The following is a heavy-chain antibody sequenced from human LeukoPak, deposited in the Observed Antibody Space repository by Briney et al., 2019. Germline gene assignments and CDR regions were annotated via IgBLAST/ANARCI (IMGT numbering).Heavy chain of an antibody. Sequence: GGSLRLSCAASGFTVSNNYMSWVRQAPGKGLEWVSVVYSGGTTYYADSVKGRFTISRDNSKNTLYLQMNSLRAEDTAVYYCAKDGMWLRFSYFDYWGQGTLVTVSS. CDR3: AKDGMWLRFSYFDY. CDR2: VYSGGTT. J-gene: IGHJ4*02. CDR1: GFTVSNNY. D-gene: IGHD5-12*01. V-gene: IGHV3-53*01.